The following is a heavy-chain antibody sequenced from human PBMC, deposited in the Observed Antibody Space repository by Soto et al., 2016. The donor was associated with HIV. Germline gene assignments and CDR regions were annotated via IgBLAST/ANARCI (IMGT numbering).Heavy chain of an antibody. D-gene: IGHD3-10*01. CDR2: ISDSGGNT. V-gene: IGHV3-23*01. CDR1: GFTFGNYA. Sequence: EVNLLESGGGLVQPGGSLKLSCGASGFTFGNYAMSWVRQAPGKGLEWVSGISDSGGNTYYADSVKGRFTISRDNSKNTLYLQMNSLRAEDTAVYYCAKDLRMPMVQGFIDALDFWGQGTMVTVSS. J-gene: IGHJ3*01. CDR3: AKDLRMPMVQGFIDALDF.